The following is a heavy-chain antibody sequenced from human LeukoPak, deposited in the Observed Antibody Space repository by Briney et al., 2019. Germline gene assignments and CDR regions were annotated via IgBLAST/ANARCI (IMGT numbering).Heavy chain of an antibody. D-gene: IGHD2-2*01. V-gene: IGHV4-34*01. CDR2: INHSGST. CDR3: ARGPFRYGCYLDY. Sequence: SETLSLTCAVYGGSFSGYYWSWIRQPPGKGLEWIGEINHSGSTNSNPSLKSRVTISVDTSKNQFSLKLSSVTAPDTAVYYCARGPFRYGCYLDYWGQGTLVTVSS. CDR1: GGSFSGYY. J-gene: IGHJ4*02.